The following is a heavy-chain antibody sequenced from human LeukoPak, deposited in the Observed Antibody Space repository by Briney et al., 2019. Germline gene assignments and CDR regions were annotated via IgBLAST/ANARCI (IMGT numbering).Heavy chain of an antibody. Sequence: PSGTLSLTRAVSGGSISSSNCWTWVRQPPGKGLEWIGEINHSGSTNYNPSLKSRVTISVDTSKNQFSLKLSSVTAADTAVYYCARRPVRGVIIPLRSGIDYWGQGTLVTVSS. J-gene: IGHJ4*02. D-gene: IGHD3-10*01. V-gene: IGHV4-4*02. CDR1: GGSISSSNC. CDR2: INHSGST. CDR3: ARRPVRGVIIPLRSGIDY.